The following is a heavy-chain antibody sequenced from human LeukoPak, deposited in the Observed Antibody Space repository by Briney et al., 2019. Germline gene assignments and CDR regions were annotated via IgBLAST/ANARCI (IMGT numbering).Heavy chain of an antibody. CDR2: INPNTGAT. V-gene: IGHV1-2*02. D-gene: IGHD6-19*01. CDR1: GYTFTGYY. CDR3: ARDRVGSGWPRPFYFEV. Sequence: ASVKVSCKPSGYTFTGYYLHWVRQAPGQAPKWMGWINPNTGATAYAQNFQGRVTMSRDTSISTAYMDLSSLRSGDTAIYYCARDRVGSGWPRPFYFEVWGQGTLVTVSS. J-gene: IGHJ4*02.